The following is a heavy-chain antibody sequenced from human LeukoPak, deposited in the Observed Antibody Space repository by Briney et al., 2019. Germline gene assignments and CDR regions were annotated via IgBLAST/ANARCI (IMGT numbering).Heavy chain of an antibody. Sequence: SETLSLTCTVSGGSISSYYWSWIRQPPGKGLEWIGYIYYSGSTNYNPSLKSRVTIPVDTSKNQFSLKLSSVTAADTAVYYCAGALLYSYGANFDYWGQGTLVTVSS. CDR2: IYYSGST. D-gene: IGHD5-18*01. CDR1: GGSISSYY. J-gene: IGHJ4*02. V-gene: IGHV4-59*01. CDR3: AGALLYSYGANFDY.